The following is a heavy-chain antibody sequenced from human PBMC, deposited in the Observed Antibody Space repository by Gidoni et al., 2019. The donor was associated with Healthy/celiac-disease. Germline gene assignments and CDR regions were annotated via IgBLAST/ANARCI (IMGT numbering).Heavy chain of an antibody. CDR1: GFTFSSYA. Sequence: EVQLLESGGGLVQPGGSLRLSCAASGFTFSSYAMSWGRQAPGKGLELVSAISGSGGSTYYADSVKGRFTISRDNSKNTLYLQMNSLRAEDTAVYYCAKDVTMIVQQFDIWGQGTMVTVSS. CDR2: ISGSGGST. J-gene: IGHJ3*02. CDR3: AKDVTMIVQQFDI. D-gene: IGHD3-22*01. V-gene: IGHV3-23*01.